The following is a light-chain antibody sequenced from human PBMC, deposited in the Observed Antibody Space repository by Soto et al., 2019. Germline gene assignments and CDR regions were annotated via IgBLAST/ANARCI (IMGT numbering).Light chain of an antibody. Sequence: QSVVTQPPSASGTPGQTVAISCSGSSSNIGSNYVYWYQQLPATTPKLLIYNYNLRPSGVVARFSGSRSCTSASLAISSLRSEDEAAYYCATLDDDVTVSVFGGGTKLTVL. V-gene: IGLV1-47*02. CDR1: SSNIGSNY. CDR2: NYN. J-gene: IGLJ3*02. CDR3: ATLDDDVTVSV.